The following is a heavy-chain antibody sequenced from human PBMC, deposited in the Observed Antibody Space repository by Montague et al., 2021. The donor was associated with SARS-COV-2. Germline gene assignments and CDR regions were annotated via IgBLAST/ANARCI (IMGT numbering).Heavy chain of an antibody. CDR3: ASERYSFSLTRGSTGFDP. J-gene: IGHJ5*02. Sequence: SETLSLTCAVYGGSFSGYYWSWIRQPPGKGLERNGEINHSGSTNYNPSLKSRVTISVDTSKNQFSLKLRSVTAADTAVYYCASERYSFSLTRGSTGFDPWGQGTLVTVSS. CDR1: GGSFSGYY. D-gene: IGHD3-9*01. V-gene: IGHV4-34*01. CDR2: INHSGST.